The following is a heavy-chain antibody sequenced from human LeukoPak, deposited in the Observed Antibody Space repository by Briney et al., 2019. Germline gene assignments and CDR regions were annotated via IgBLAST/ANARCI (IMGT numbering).Heavy chain of an antibody. CDR3: ARGKNLGYCSSTSCPTGFDY. CDR2: ISSSSSYI. V-gene: IGHV3-21*01. D-gene: IGHD2-2*01. J-gene: IGHJ4*02. Sequence: PGGPLRLSCAASGFTFSSYSMNRVRQAPGKGLEWVSSISSSSSYIYYADSVKGRFTISRDNAKNSLYLQMNSLRAEDTAVYYCARGKNLGYCSSTSCPTGFDYWGQGTLVTVSS. CDR1: GFTFSSYS.